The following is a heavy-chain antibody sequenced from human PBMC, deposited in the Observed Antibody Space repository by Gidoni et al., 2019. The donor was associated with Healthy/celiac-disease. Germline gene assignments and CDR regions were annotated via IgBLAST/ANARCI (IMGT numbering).Heavy chain of an antibody. D-gene: IGHD3-22*01. CDR1: GYSISSGYY. CDR2: IYHSGST. V-gene: IGHV4-38-2*02. CDR3: ARVGGYYGRYYFDY. J-gene: IGHJ4*02. Sequence: QVQLQESGPGLVKPSETLSLTCTVSGYSISSGYYWGWIRQPPGKGLEWIGSIYHSGSTYYNPSLKSRVTISVDTSKNQFSLKLSSVTAADTAVYYCARVGGYYGRYYFDYWGQGTLVTVSS.